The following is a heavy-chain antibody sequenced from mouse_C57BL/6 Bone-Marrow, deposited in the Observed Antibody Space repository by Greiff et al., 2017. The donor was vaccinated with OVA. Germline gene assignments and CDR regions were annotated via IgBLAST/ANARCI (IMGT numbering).Heavy chain of an antibody. CDR1: GYTFTSYG. V-gene: IGHV1-81*01. D-gene: IGHD1-1*01. Sequence: VQRVESGAELARPGASVKLSCKASGYTFTSYGISWVKQRTGQGLEWIGEIYPRSGNTYYNEKFKGKATLTADKSSSTAYMELRRLTSEDSAVYCCARSGSSWTWFAYWGQGTLVTVSA. CDR3: ARSGSSWTWFAY. J-gene: IGHJ3*01. CDR2: IYPRSGNT.